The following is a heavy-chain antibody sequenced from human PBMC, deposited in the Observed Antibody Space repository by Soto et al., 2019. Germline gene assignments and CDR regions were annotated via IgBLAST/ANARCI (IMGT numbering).Heavy chain of an antibody. Sequence: ASSVKVSCKASGYTFSDYYIHWVRQAPGQRLEWMGWINPYSGGTNYARKFQGRVTMTKDTSISTAYMEVSSLRSDDTAIFYCARDRHFYDERDFDIWRQGTMVTVS. V-gene: IGHV1-2*02. CDR1: GYTFSDYY. J-gene: IGHJ3*02. CDR3: ARDRHFYDERDFDI. D-gene: IGHD3-22*01. CDR2: INPYSGGT.